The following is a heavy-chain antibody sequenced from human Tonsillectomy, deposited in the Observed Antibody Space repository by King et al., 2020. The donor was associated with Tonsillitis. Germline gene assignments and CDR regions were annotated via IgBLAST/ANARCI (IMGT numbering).Heavy chain of an antibody. D-gene: IGHD1-26*01. CDR1: GGSISSFY. CDR2: IYTSGST. Sequence: LQLQESGPGLVKPSETLSLTCTVSGGSISSFYWSWIRQPAGKGLELIGRIYTSGSTNYNPSLKNRVTLSVHTSKKQFSLTLSSLTAADTAVYYCARVAEYSGSSFDYWGQGTLVTVSS. CDR3: ARVAEYSGSSFDY. V-gene: IGHV4-4*07. J-gene: IGHJ4*02.